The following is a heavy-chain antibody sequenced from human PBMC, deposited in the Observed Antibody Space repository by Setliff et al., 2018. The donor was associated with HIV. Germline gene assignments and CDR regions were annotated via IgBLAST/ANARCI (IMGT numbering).Heavy chain of an antibody. CDR2: IYYNGSS. Sequence: SETLSLTCTVSGASIGSGRSHWSWIRQRPGKGLEWIGNIYYNGSSYHNPSLKSRVTISVDTSKNQFSLNLRSVTAADTAVYYCASWGGVRDAFDVWGQGTLVTVSS. CDR3: ASWGGVRDAFDV. CDR1: GASIGSGRSH. J-gene: IGHJ4*02. V-gene: IGHV4-31*03. D-gene: IGHD3-16*01.